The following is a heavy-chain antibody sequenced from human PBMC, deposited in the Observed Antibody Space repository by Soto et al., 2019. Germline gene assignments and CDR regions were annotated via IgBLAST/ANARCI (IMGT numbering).Heavy chain of an antibody. J-gene: IGHJ6*02. V-gene: IGHV4-38-2*02. CDR1: GYSISSDYY. D-gene: IGHD2-2*01. Sequence: LSITSAVSGYSISSDYYWGWIPPPRGKGVEWSGIIYHRRRTYYNPSLKSRVTISVDTSKNQFSLKRTHVTAADTGVDYCAREETVKVVVPAACYYYYYGMDVWGQGNTV. CDR2: IYHRRRT. CDR3: AREETVKVVVPAACYYYYYGMDV.